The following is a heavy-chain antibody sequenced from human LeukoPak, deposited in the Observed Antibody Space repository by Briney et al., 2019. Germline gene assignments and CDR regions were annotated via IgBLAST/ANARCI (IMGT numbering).Heavy chain of an antibody. CDR3: AGDPMVRGVINFDY. D-gene: IGHD3-10*01. Sequence: GGSLRLSCAASGFTFSSYEMNWVRQAPGKGLEWVSYISSSGSTIYYADSVKGRFTISRDNAKNSLYLQMNSLRAEDTAVYYCAGDPMVRGVINFDYWGQGTLVTVSS. V-gene: IGHV3-48*03. CDR2: ISSSGSTI. J-gene: IGHJ4*02. CDR1: GFTFSSYE.